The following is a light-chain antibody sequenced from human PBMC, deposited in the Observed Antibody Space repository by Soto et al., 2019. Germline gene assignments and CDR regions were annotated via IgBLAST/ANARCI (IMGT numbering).Light chain of an antibody. Sequence: EIVMTQSPATLSVSPGERATLSCRASQSVSSNLAWYQQKPGQAPRLLIYGASTRATGIPARFSGSGSGTEFTLTISSLQSEDFAVYYCQQYYNTPQNFGQGTKVEIK. CDR1: QSVSSN. J-gene: IGKJ1*01. CDR2: GAS. CDR3: QQYYNTPQN. V-gene: IGKV3-15*01.